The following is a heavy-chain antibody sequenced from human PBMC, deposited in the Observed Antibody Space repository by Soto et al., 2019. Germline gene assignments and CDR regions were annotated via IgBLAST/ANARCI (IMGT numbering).Heavy chain of an antibody. J-gene: IGHJ3*02. V-gene: IGHV1-2*04. CDR1: GYTFTGYY. Sequence: ASVKVSCKASGYTFTGYYMHWVRQAPGQGLEWMGWINPNSGGTNYAQKFQGWVTMTRDTSISTAYMELSRLRSDDTAVYYCARGGKRYDYVWGKKIADAFDIWGQGTMVTVS. CDR3: ARGGKRYDYVWGKKIADAFDI. CDR2: INPNSGGT. D-gene: IGHD3-16*01.